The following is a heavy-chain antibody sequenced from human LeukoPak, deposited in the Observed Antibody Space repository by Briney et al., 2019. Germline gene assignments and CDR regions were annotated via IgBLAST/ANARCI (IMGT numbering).Heavy chain of an antibody. V-gene: IGHV3-15*01. J-gene: IGHJ6*03. CDR3: TTDLPTVYYYYYYMDV. Sequence: GGSLRLSCAASGFTFSNAWMSWVRQAPGEGLEWVGRIKSKTDGGTTDYAAPVKGRFTISRDDSKNTLYLQMNSLKTEDTAVYYCTTDLPTVYYYYYYMDVWGKGTTVTVSS. CDR2: IKSKTDGGTT. CDR1: GFTFSNAW. D-gene: IGHD4-17*01.